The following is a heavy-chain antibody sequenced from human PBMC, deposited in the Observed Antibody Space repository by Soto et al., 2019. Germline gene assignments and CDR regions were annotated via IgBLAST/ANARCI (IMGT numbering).Heavy chain of an antibody. Sequence: SETLSLTCTVSGGSISSYYWSWIRQPPGKGLEWIGYIYYSGSTNYNPSLKSRVTISVDTSKNQFSLKLSSVTAADTAVYYCARRYSGYDGFYFDYWGQGTLVTVSS. CDR3: ARRYSGYDGFYFDY. V-gene: IGHV4-59*08. D-gene: IGHD5-12*01. J-gene: IGHJ4*02. CDR1: GGSISSYY. CDR2: IYYSGST.